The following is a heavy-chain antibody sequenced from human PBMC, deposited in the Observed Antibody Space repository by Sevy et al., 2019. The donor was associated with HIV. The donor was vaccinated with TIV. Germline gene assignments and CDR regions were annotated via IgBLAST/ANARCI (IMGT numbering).Heavy chain of an antibody. V-gene: IGHV1-2*06. CDR1: GYTFTGYY. J-gene: IGHJ6*02. Sequence: ASVKVSCKASGYTFTGYYMHWVGQAPGQGLEWMGRINPNSGGTNYAQKFQGSVTMTRDTSISTAYMEPSRLRSDDTAVYYFARDLGGYYYYGMDVWGQGTTVTVSS. CDR2: INPNSGGT. D-gene: IGHD3-16*01. CDR3: ARDLGGYYYYGMDV.